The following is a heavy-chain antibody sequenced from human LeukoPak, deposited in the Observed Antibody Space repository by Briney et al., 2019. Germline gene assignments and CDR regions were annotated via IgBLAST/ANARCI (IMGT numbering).Heavy chain of an antibody. CDR1: GGSFSGYS. Sequence: SETLSLTCAVYGGSFSGYSWTWIRQSPGKGLEWIGEINHSGSTNYNPSLTSRGTISVDSSKNQFSLRLSSVTAADTAVYYCARRPVAFDIWGQGTMVTVSS. CDR3: ARRPVAFDI. V-gene: IGHV4-34*01. J-gene: IGHJ3*02. CDR2: INHSGST.